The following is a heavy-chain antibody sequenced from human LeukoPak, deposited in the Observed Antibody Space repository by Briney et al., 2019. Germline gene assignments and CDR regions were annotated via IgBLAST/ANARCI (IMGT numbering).Heavy chain of an antibody. CDR2: INPNSGGT. Sequence: ASVEVSCKASGYTFTGYYMHWERQDPGQGLEWMGWINPNSGGTNYAQKFQGRVTMTGDTSISTAYMELSRLISDDTAVYYCARDLNYYGSGSYYIWGQGTLVTVSS. V-gene: IGHV1-2*02. J-gene: IGHJ4*02. CDR3: ARDLNYYGSGSYYI. D-gene: IGHD3-10*01. CDR1: GYTFTGYY.